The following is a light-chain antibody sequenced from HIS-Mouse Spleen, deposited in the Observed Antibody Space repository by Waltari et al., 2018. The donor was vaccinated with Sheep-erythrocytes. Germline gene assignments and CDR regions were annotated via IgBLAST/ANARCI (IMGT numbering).Light chain of an antibody. CDR2: DAS. V-gene: IGKV3-11*01. CDR1: QSVSSY. CDR3: QQRSNWYT. J-gene: IGKJ2*01. Sequence: EIVLTQSPATLSLSPGERATPSCRASQSVSSYLAWYQQKPGQAPGLLSYDASNRATGIPARFSGSGSGTDFTHTSSSLGPEDFAVYYCQQRSNWYTFGQGTKLEIK.